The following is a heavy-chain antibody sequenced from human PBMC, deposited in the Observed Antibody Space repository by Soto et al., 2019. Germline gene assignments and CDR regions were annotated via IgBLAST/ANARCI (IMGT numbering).Heavy chain of an antibody. Sequence: PSETLSLTCTVSGGSISSYYWSWIRQPPGKGLEWIGYIHYSGSTNYNPSLKSRVTISVDTSKNQFSLKLSSVTAADTAVYYCARHGLGSSWDYYYYYMDVWGKGTTVTVSS. J-gene: IGHJ6*03. CDR2: IHYSGST. CDR3: ARHGLGSSWDYYYYYMDV. CDR1: GGSISSYY. V-gene: IGHV4-59*08. D-gene: IGHD6-13*01.